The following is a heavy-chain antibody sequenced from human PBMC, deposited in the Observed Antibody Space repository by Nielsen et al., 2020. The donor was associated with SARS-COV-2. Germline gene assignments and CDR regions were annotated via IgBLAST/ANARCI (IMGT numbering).Heavy chain of an antibody. CDR3: AGGADFWSGTQKYYMDV. D-gene: IGHD3-3*01. Sequence: GESLKISCAASGFTFSDYYMSWIRQAPGQGLVWVSRINPSGSGTAYADSVKGRFAVSRDNAENTVVLQIHSLRVEDTAVYYCAGGADFWSGTQKYYMDVWGKGTTVTVSS. CDR1: GFTFSDYY. J-gene: IGHJ6*03. CDR2: INPSGSGT. V-gene: IGHV3-74*01.